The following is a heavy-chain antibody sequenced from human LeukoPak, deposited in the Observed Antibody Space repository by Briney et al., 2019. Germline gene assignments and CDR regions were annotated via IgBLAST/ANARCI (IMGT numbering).Heavy chain of an antibody. D-gene: IGHD3-22*01. CDR2: INVGNANT. J-gene: IGHJ2*01. V-gene: IGHV1-3*01. Sequence: ASVTVCCTASGYTFTSYAMQWVRQAPGQRLEWMEWINVGNANTKYSQKFQGRVTITRDTSASTAYMELSSLRSEDTAVYYCARSFTGGYDRRYFDLWGRGTLVTVSS. CDR3: ARSFTGGYDRRYFDL. CDR1: GYTFTSYA.